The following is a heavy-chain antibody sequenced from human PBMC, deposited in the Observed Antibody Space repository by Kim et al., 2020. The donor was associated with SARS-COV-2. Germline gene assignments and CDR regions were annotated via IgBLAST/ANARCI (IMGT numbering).Heavy chain of an antibody. CDR2: ISYDGSNK. CDR1: GFTFSSYA. CDR3: ARGATVTTMYYFDY. V-gene: IGHV3-30*04. J-gene: IGHJ4*02. D-gene: IGHD4-17*01. Sequence: GVSLRLSCAASGFTFSSYAMHWVRQAPGKGLEWVAVISYDGSNKYYADSVKGRFTISRDNSKNTLYLQMNSLRAEDTAVYYCARGATVTTMYYFDYWGQG.